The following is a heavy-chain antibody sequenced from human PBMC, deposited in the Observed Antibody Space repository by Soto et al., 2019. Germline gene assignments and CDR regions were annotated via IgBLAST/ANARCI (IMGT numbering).Heavy chain of an antibody. V-gene: IGHV3-66*01. CDR3: ARDKGRSPLDY. CDR2: IYVGGST. J-gene: IGHJ4*02. Sequence: GGSLRLSCAASGFSVSSNYMSWVRQAPGQGLEWVSVIYVGGSTYTADSVKGRFTISRDNAKNSLYLQMNSLRAEDTAVYYCARDKGRSPLDYWGQGTLVTVSS. CDR1: GFSVSSNY. D-gene: IGHD2-15*01.